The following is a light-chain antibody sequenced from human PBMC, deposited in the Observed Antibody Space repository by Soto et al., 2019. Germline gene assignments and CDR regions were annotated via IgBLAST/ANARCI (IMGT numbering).Light chain of an antibody. J-gene: IGKJ3*01. V-gene: IGKV3-11*01. CDR1: QSVSSY. CDR2: DAS. Sequence: IVLTQSPGTLSLSPGERATLSCRASQSVSSYLAWYQQKPGQAPRPLIYDASNRATGIPARFSGSGSGTDFTLTISSLQSGDFAVYYCQQYNRWPFTFGPGTKVDNK. CDR3: QQYNRWPFT.